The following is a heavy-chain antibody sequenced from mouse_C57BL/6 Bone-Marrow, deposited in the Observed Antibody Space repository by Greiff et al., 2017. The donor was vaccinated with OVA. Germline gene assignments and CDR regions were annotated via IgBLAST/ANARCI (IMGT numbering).Heavy chain of an antibody. CDR1: GYAFSSYW. V-gene: IGHV1-80*01. CDR2: IYPGDGDT. Sequence: VQLQQSGAELVKPGASVKISCKASGYAFSSYWMNWVKQRPGKGLEWIGQIYPGDGDTNYNGKFKGKATLTADKSSSTAYMQLSSLTSEDSAVYFCARELGRYWYFDVWGTGTTVTVSS. CDR3: ARELGRYWYFDV. D-gene: IGHD4-1*01. J-gene: IGHJ1*03.